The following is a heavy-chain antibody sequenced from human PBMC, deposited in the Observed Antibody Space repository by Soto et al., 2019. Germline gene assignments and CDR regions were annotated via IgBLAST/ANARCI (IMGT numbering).Heavy chain of an antibody. D-gene: IGHD5-12*01. CDR2: ISAYNGNT. V-gene: IGHV1-18*04. CDR3: ARVWVVADPRESYYYYGMDV. Sequence: ASVKVSCKASGYTFTSYGISWVRQAPGQGLEWMGWISAYNGNTNYAQELQGRVTMTTDTSTSTAYMELRSLRSDDTAVYYCARVWVVADPRESYYYYGMDVWGQGTTVTVSS. CDR1: GYTFTSYG. J-gene: IGHJ6*02.